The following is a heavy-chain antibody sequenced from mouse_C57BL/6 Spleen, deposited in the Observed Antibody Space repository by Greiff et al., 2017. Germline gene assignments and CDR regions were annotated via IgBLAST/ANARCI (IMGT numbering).Heavy chain of an antibody. Sequence: VQLQQSGAELVRPGASVTLSCQASGYPFPDYEMHWVKQTPVHGLEWIGAIDPETGGTAYNQKFKGKAILTADKSSSTAYRELRSLTSEDSAVYYCTRISYYGSSFAYWGQGTLVTVSA. CDR2: IDPETGGT. D-gene: IGHD1-1*01. CDR1: GYPFPDYE. V-gene: IGHV1-15*01. CDR3: TRISYYGSSFAY. J-gene: IGHJ3*01.